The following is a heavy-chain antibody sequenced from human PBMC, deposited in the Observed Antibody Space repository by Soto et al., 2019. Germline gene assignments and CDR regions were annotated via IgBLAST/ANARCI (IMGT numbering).Heavy chain of an antibody. Sequence: QVQLVQSGAEVKKPGSSVKVSCKASGGTFSSYAISWVRQAPGQGLEWMGGIIPIFGTANYAQKFQGRVTITADESTSTAYMELSRLRSEDTAVYYCARDEQQLPQRGGWFDPWGQGTLVTVSS. J-gene: IGHJ5*02. D-gene: IGHD6-13*01. CDR1: GGTFSSYA. CDR2: IIPIFGTA. V-gene: IGHV1-69*01. CDR3: ARDEQQLPQRGGWFDP.